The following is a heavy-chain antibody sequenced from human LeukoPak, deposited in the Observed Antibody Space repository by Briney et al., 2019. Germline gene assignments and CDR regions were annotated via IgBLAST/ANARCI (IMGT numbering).Heavy chain of an antibody. J-gene: IGHJ4*02. CDR2: INTNTGNP. V-gene: IGHV7-4-1*02. D-gene: IGHD3-10*01. CDR3: ARDLARREPYYYGSGSWHY. Sequence: ASVKVSCKASGYTFTSYAMNWVRQAPGQGLEWMGWINTNTGNPTYAQGFTGRFVFSLDTSVSTAYLQISSLKAEDTAVYYCARDLARREPYYYGSGSWHYWGQGTLVTVSS. CDR1: GYTFTSYA.